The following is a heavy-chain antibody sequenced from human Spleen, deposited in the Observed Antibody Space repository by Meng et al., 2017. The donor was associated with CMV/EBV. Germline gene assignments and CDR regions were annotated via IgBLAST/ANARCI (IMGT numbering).Heavy chain of an antibody. D-gene: IGHD4-17*01. CDR2: IYWNDDK. V-gene: IGHV2-5*01. J-gene: IGHJ4*02. CDR3: ALSTTVTRFDY. CDR1: GFSPSTSGVG. Sequence: SGPTLVKPTQTLTLTCTFSGFSPSTSGVGVGWIRQPPGKALEWLALIYWNDDKRYSPSLKSRLTITKDTSKNQVVLIMTNMDPVDTATYYCALSTTVTRFDYWGQGTLVTVSS.